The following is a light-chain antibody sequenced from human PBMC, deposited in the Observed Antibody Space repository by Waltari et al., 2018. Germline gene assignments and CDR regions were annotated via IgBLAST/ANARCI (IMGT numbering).Light chain of an antibody. V-gene: IGKV3-20*01. CDR2: GSS. CDR1: QSITSNY. J-gene: IGKJ4*01. CDR3: QQYGSSPLT. Sequence: EIVLTQSPGTLSLSPGEAGTLPCRASQSITSNYLAWYQQIPGQAPRLLINGSSTRATGIPDRFSGSGSGTDFTLTISRLEPEDCAIYYCQQYGSSPLTFGGGTKVEIK.